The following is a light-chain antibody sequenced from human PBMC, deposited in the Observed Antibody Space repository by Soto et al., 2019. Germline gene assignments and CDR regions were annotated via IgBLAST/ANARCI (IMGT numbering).Light chain of an antibody. CDR3: QQSYSTPPFT. V-gene: IGKV1-39*01. Sequence: DIQMTQSPSSLSASVGDRVTITCRASQSISSYLNWYQQKPGKAPKLLIYAASSLQSGVPSRFSGSGSGTDFTLTISSLQPEYCATYYCQQSYSTPPFTFGPGTKVDIK. CDR1: QSISSY. CDR2: AAS. J-gene: IGKJ3*01.